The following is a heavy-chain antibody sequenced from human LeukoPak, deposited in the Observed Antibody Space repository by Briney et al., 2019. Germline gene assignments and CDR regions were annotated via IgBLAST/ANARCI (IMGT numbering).Heavy chain of an antibody. CDR1: GGSFSGYY. CDR2: INRSGSTNSGST. D-gene: IGHD3-16*02. J-gene: IGHJ6*04. V-gene: IGHV4-34*01. CDR3: ARRYLARPMDV. Sequence: SETLSLTCAVYGGSFSGYYWSWIRQPPGKGLEWIGEINRSGSTNSGSTNYNPSLKSRVAISVDTSKNQFSLKLSSVTAADTAVYYCARRYLARPMDVWAKGTTVTVSS.